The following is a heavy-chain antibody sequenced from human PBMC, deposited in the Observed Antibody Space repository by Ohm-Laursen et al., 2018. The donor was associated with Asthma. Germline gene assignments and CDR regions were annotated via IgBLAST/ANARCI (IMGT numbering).Heavy chain of an antibody. J-gene: IGHJ5*02. CDR3: ARGVSIAAAGSYNWFDP. CDR2: IYYSGST. D-gene: IGHD6-13*01. Sequence: SQTLSLTCTVSGGSISSGGYYWSWIRQHPGKGLEWIGYIYYSGSTYYNPSLKSRVTISVDTSKNQFSLKLSSVTAADTAVYYCARGVSIAAAGSYNWFDPWGQGTLVTVSS. CDR1: GGSISSGGYY. V-gene: IGHV4-31*03.